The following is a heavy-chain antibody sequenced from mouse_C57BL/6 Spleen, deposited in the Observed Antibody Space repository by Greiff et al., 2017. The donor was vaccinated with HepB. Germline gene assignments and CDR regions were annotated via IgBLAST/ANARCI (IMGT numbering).Heavy chain of an antibody. V-gene: IGHV1-72*01. Sequence: QVQLQQPGAELVKPGASVKLSCKASGYTFTSYWMHWVKQRPGRGLEWIGRIDPNSGGTKYNEKFKSKATLTVDKPSSTAYMQLSSLTSEDSAVYYCASSGYDYEEYAMDYWGQGTSVTVSS. D-gene: IGHD2-4*01. CDR3: ASSGYDYEEYAMDY. CDR1: GYTFTSYW. CDR2: IDPNSGGT. J-gene: IGHJ4*01.